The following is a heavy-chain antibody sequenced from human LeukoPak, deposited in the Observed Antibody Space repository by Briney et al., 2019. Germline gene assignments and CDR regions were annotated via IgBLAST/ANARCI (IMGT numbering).Heavy chain of an antibody. CDR1: GGSISSSNW. D-gene: IGHD3-9*01. CDR2: IYHSGST. CDR3: ARGLRYFDWLFANSYYYYYMDV. V-gene: IGHV4-4*02. Sequence: SGTLSLTCAVSGGSISSSNWWSWVRQPPGKGLEWIGEIYHSGSTNYNPSLKSRVTISVDKSKNQFSLKLSSVTAADTAVYYCARGLRYFDWLFANSYYYYYMDVWGKGTTVTVSS. J-gene: IGHJ6*03.